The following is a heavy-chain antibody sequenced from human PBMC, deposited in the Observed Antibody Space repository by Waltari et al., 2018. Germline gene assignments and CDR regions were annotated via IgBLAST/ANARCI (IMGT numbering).Heavy chain of an antibody. V-gene: IGHV1-18*01. D-gene: IGHD6-13*01. CDR2: IYPYSGNT. CDR1: GYIFSNYG. CDR3: ARDDADSSNFGGF. J-gene: IGHJ4*02. Sequence: QLVQSGAEVKKPGASVKVSCKASGYIFSNYGITWVRKAPGQGLEWMGWIYPYSGNTKYAQSLQGRVTLTTDTSTTTAYMEIRSLRSDDTAIYYCARDDADSSNFGGFWGQGTLVTVSS.